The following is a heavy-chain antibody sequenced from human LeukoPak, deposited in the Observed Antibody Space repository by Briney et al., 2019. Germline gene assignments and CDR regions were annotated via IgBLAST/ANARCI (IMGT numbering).Heavy chain of an antibody. CDR1: GYTFTNYA. CDR3: ARGGRNYGGNPHSRLLEYYYYYYMDV. CDR2: INPNSGGT. J-gene: IGHJ6*03. Sequence: ASVKVSCKTSGYTFTNYAISWVRQAPGQGLEWMGWINPNSGGTNYAQKFQGRVTMTRDTSISTAYMELSRLRSDDTAVYYCARGGRNYGGNPHSRLLEYYYYYYMDVWGKGATVTVSS. D-gene: IGHD4-23*01. V-gene: IGHV1-2*02.